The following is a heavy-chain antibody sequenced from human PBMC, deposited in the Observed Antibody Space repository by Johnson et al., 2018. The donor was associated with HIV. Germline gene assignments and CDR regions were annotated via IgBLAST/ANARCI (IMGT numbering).Heavy chain of an antibody. CDR3: ARDMVQLELLGAFDI. Sequence: QVQLVESGGGVVQPGRSLNLSCAASGFTFRSYAMHWVRQAPGKGLEWVAVISYDGRNKYYADSVKGRFTISRDNPNNMMYLQMNSLSGEDTAVYYCARDMVQLELLGAFDIWGQGTMVTVSS. CDR2: ISYDGRNK. D-gene: IGHD1-7*01. CDR1: GFTFRSYA. V-gene: IGHV3-30*04. J-gene: IGHJ3*02.